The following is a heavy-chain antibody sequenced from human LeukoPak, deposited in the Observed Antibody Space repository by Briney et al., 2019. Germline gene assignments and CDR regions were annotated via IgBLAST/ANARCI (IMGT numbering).Heavy chain of an antibody. D-gene: IGHD2-2*03. V-gene: IGHV1-69*13. Sequence: ASVKVSCKASGGTFSSYAISWVRQAPGQGLEWMGGIIPIFGTANYAQKFQGRVTITADESTSTAYMELSSLRSEDTAVYYCARPGYCSSTSRYSYYYYGMDVWGQGTTVTVSS. CDR2: IIPIFGTA. J-gene: IGHJ6*02. CDR3: ARPGYCSSTSRYSYYYYGMDV. CDR1: GGTFSSYA.